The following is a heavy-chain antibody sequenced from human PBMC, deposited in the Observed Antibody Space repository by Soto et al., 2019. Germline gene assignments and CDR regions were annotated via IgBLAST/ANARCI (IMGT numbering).Heavy chain of an antibody. CDR3: ARGYRPSGYSSSWVFDY. J-gene: IGHJ4*02. D-gene: IGHD6-13*01. CDR1: GGSINSGGYY. CDR2: IFYSGST. V-gene: IGHV4-31*03. Sequence: QVQLQESGPGLVQPSQTLSLICTVSGGSINSGGYYWNWIRQPPRTGLEWIGSIFYSGSTYYNPFLRSRVTISADTSDNQFSLTLTSVTAADTAVYFCARGYRPSGYSSSWVFDYWGQGTLVDVSS.